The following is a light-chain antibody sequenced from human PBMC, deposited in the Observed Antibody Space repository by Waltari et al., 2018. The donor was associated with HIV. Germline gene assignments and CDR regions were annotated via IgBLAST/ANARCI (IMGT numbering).Light chain of an antibody. CDR2: DAS. CDR1: QSVSSS. Sequence: EIALTQSPATLSLSPGERATLSCRASQSVSSSLAWYQQKPGQAPRLLIYDASNRATGIPARFSGSGSGTDFTLTISSLEPEDFAVYYCQQRSNWPPSFGGGTKVEIK. J-gene: IGKJ4*01. V-gene: IGKV3-11*01. CDR3: QQRSNWPPS.